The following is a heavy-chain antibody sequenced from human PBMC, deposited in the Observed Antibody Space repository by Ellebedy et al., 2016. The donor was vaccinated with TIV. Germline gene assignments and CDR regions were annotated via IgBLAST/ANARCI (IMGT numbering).Heavy chain of an antibody. J-gene: IGHJ6*03. CDR2: ISSSGSYI. CDR1: GFTFSSYS. CDR3: VRADCSSARWQYFYYYMDV. Sequence: GESPKISXAASGFTFSSYSLNWVRQAPGKGLEWVSSISSSGSYIQYADSVKGRFTISRDNAKNSLYLQMNGLRAEDTAVYYCVRADCSSARWQYFYYYMDVWGKGTTVTVSS. V-gene: IGHV3-21*01. D-gene: IGHD2-2*01.